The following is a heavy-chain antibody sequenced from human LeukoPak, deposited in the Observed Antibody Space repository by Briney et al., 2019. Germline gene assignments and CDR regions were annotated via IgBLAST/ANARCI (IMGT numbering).Heavy chain of an antibody. CDR3: ARDRDYYDRRHYYYTGYFQH. CDR1: GFTFSSHG. V-gene: IGHV3-33*01. Sequence: GGSLRLSCVASGFTFSSHGMHWVRQAPGKGLEWVAVIWYDGTNKYYADSVKGRFTISRDNSKNTLYLQMNSLRAEDTAVYYCARDRDYYDRRHYYYTGYFQHWGQGTLVTVSS. D-gene: IGHD3-22*01. J-gene: IGHJ1*01. CDR2: IWYDGTNK.